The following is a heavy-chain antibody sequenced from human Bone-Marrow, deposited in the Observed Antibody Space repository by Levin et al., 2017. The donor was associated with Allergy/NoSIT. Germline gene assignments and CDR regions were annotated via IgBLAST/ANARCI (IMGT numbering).Heavy chain of an antibody. CDR2: IFYSGST. CDR1: GDSINNYY. V-gene: IGHV4-59*01. Sequence: SETLSLTCTVSGDSINNYYWTWVRQPPGKRLEWIGHIFYSGSTNYNPSLKSRVTISVDTSKSQFSMELSSVTAADTAVYYCARWRGSGTYYQDHYHMDVWGKGTPVTVSS. CDR3: ARWRGSGTYYQDHYHMDV. J-gene: IGHJ6*03. D-gene: IGHD3-10*01.